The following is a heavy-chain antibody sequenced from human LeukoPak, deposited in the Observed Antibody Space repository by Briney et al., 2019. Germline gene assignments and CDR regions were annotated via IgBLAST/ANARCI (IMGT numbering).Heavy chain of an antibody. CDR2: ISGSGNAK. CDR3: ARDYLYAFDY. D-gene: IGHD2-2*01. J-gene: IGHJ4*02. V-gene: IGHV3-48*01. CDR1: GFSFSSYS. Sequence: GGSLRLSCAASGFSFSSYSMNWVRQAPGKGLEWVSYISGSGNAKHYTDSVKGPFTISRDNAKNALYLQMNSLRAEDTAVYFCARDYLYAFDYWGQGTLVTVSS.